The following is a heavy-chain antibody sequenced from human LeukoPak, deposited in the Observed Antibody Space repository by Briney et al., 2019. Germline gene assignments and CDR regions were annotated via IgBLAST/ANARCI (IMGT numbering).Heavy chain of an antibody. D-gene: IGHD3-9*01. J-gene: IGHJ4*02. CDR3: ASHYDILTGYFDY. CDR2: TYYRSKWYN. CDR1: GDSVSSNSAA. Sequence: SQTLSLTCAISGDSVSSNSAAWNWIRQSPSRGLEWLGRTYYRSKWYNDYAVSVKSRITINPDTSKNQFSLKLSSVTAADTAVYYCASHYDILTGYFDYWGQGTLVTVSS. V-gene: IGHV6-1*01.